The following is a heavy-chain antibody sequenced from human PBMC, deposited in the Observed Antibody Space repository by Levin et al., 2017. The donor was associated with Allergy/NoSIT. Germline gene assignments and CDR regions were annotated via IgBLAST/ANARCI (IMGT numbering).Heavy chain of an antibody. CDR2: ISWNSGSI. D-gene: IGHD2-2*01. V-gene: IGHV3-9*01. CDR3: AKDTLRYCSSTSCYPDNWFDP. J-gene: IGHJ5*02. CDR1: GFTFDDYA. Sequence: PGGSLRLSCAASGFTFDDYAMHWVRQAPGKGLEWVSGISWNSGSIGYADSVKGRFTISRDNAKNSLYLQMNSLRAEDTALYYCAKDTLRYCSSTSCYPDNWFDPWGQGTLVTVSS.